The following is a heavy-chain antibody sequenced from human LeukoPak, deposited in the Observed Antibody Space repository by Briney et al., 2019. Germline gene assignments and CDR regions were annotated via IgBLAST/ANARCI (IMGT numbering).Heavy chain of an antibody. CDR3: ARSSGYPFLDY. CDR1: GFTFSSYA. CDR2: ISSTSDPI. Sequence: GGSLRLSCAASGFTFSSYAMSSVRQAPGKGLEWLPYISSTSDPIYYADSVKGRFTISRDNAKNSVYLQMNSLRAEDTAVYYCARSSGYPFLDYWGQGTLVTVSS. J-gene: IGHJ4*02. V-gene: IGHV3-48*01. D-gene: IGHD3-22*01.